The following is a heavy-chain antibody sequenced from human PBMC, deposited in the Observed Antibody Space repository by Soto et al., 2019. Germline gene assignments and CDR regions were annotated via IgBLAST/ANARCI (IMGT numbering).Heavy chain of an antibody. V-gene: IGHV3-48*01. D-gene: IGHD3-10*01. CDR1: GFTFSSYS. CDR3: ARDPLYYYGSGSYYGWFDP. CDR2: ISSSSSTI. J-gene: IGHJ5*02. Sequence: PGGSLRLSCAASGFTFSSYSMNWVRQAPGKGLEWVSYISSSSSTIYYADSVKGRFTISRDNAKNSLYLQMNSLRAEDTAVYYCARDPLYYYGSGSYYGWFDPWGQGTLVTVSS.